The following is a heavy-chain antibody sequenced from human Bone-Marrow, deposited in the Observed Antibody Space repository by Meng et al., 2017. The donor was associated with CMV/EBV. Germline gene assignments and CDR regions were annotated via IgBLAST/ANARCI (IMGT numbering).Heavy chain of an antibody. CDR1: GFTFSSYE. V-gene: IGHV3-21*01. J-gene: IGHJ3*02. CDR3: ARDRRQWLAPGAFDAFDI. D-gene: IGHD6-19*01. CDR2: ISSSDSYI. Sequence: GESLKISCAASGFTFSSYEMNWVRQAPGKGLEWVASISSSDSYIYYADSVKGRFTISRDNAEISLYLQMNSLRAEDTAVYYCARDRRQWLAPGAFDAFDIWGQGIMVTVSS.